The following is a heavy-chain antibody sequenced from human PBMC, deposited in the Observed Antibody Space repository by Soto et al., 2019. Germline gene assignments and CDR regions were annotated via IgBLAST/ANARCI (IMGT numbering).Heavy chain of an antibody. Sequence: QVQLQESGPGLVKPSGTLSLTCAVSGGSISSSNWWSWVRQPPGKGLEWIGEIYHSGSTNYNPSLKSRVTISVDKSKNQFSLKLSSVTAADTAVYYCARDYNGYSSRRGNWFDPWGQGTLVTVSS. D-gene: IGHD6-13*01. J-gene: IGHJ5*02. V-gene: IGHV4-4*02. CDR3: ARDYNGYSSRRGNWFDP. CDR1: GGSISSSNW. CDR2: IYHSGST.